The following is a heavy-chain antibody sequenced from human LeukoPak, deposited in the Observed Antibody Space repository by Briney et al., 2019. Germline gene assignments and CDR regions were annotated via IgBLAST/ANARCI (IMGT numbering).Heavy chain of an antibody. CDR1: GFTFSSYA. Sequence: GGSLRLSCAASGFTFSSYAMHWVRQAPGKGLEWVAVISYDGSNKYYADSVKGRFTISRDNSKNTLCLQMNSLRAEDTAVYYCARDLLGRELLAYYYGMDVWGQGTTVTVSS. CDR3: ARDLLGRELLAYYYGMDV. V-gene: IGHV3-30-3*01. J-gene: IGHJ6*02. CDR2: ISYDGSNK. D-gene: IGHD1-26*01.